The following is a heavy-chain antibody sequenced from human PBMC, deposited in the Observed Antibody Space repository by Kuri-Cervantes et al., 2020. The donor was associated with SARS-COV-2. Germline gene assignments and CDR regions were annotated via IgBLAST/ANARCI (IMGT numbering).Heavy chain of an antibody. V-gene: IGHV3-64*01. CDR1: VFTFSSYA. CDR2: ISTNGGST. D-gene: IGHD6-13*01. Sequence: GGLLRPSFAAFVFTFSSYAMNWVRQAPGKGLVYVSAISTNGGSTYYANSVKGRFTIYRDNPKNTLYLKMNSLRAENTAVYYCAKPISAAGYYFDYWGQGTLVTVSS. CDR3: AKPISAAGYYFDY. J-gene: IGHJ4*02.